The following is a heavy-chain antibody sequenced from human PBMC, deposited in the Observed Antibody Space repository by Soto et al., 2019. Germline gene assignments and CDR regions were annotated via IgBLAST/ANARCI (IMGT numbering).Heavy chain of an antibody. CDR3: AKGYSSSWYDAFDI. J-gene: IGHJ3*02. CDR2: ISGSGGST. CDR1: GFTFSSYA. Sequence: GESLKISCAASGFTFSSYAMSWVRQAPGKGLEWVSAISGSGGSTYYADSVKGRFTISRDNSKNTLYLQMNSLRAEDTAVYYCAKGYSSSWYDAFDIWGQGTMVTVSS. D-gene: IGHD6-13*01. V-gene: IGHV3-23*01.